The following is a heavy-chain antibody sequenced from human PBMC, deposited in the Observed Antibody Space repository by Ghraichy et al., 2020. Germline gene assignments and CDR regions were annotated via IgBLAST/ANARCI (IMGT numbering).Heavy chain of an antibody. CDR1: GGSISSSSYY. CDR3: ARHEQSGDGDYYYGMDV. D-gene: IGHD3-10*01. Sequence: SETLSLTCTVSGGSISSSSYYWGWIRQPPGKGLEWIGSIYYSGSTYYNPSLKSRVTISVDTSKNQFSLKLSSVTAADTAMYYCARHEQSGDGDYYYGMDVWGKGTTVTVSS. CDR2: IYYSGST. J-gene: IGHJ6*04. V-gene: IGHV4-39*07.